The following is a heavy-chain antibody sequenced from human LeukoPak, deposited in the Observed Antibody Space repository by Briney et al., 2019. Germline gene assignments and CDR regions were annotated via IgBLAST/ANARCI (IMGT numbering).Heavy chain of an antibody. CDR2: ISGSGGST. J-gene: IGHJ4*02. CDR1: GFTFSSYA. Sequence: GGSLRLSCAASGFTFSSYAMSWVRQAPGKGLEWVSAISGSGGSTYYADSVKGRFTISRDNAKSSLSLQMNSLRAEDTAVYYCARALRPANSWPYFDCWGQGTLVTVSS. V-gene: IGHV3-23*01. CDR3: ARALRPANSWPYFDC. D-gene: IGHD6-13*01.